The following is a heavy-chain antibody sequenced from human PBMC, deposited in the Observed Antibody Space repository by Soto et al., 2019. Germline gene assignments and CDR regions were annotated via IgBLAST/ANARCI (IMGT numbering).Heavy chain of an antibody. CDR3: ARGKTEYYYDSSGYLEGQLDY. D-gene: IGHD3-22*01. Sequence: ASVKVSCKASGGTFSSYAISWVRQAPGQGLEWMGGIIPIFGTANYAQKFQGRVTITADESTSTAYMELSSLRSEDTAVYYCARGKTEYYYDSSGYLEGQLDYWGQGTLVTVSS. V-gene: IGHV1-69*13. CDR2: IIPIFGTA. CDR1: GGTFSSYA. J-gene: IGHJ4*02.